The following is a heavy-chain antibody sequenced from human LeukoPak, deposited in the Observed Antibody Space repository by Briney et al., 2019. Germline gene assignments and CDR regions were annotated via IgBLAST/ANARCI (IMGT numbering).Heavy chain of an antibody. CDR2: IYYSGST. J-gene: IGHJ6*02. Sequence: PSETLSLTCTVSGGSISSSSYYWGWIRQPPGKGLEWIGSIYYSGSTNYSPSLKSRVTISVDTSKNQFSLKLSSVTAADTAVYYCARGLKEYYDILTGSLYYYGMDVWGQGTTVTVSS. CDR1: GGSISSSSYY. V-gene: IGHV4-39*07. CDR3: ARGLKEYYDILTGSLYYYGMDV. D-gene: IGHD3-9*01.